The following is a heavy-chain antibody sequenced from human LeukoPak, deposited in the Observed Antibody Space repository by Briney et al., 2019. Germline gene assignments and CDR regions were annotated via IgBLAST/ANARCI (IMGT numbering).Heavy chain of an antibody. CDR3: SGAAADGGAVDY. Sequence: GGSLRLSCAASGFTFSSYGMHWVRQAPGKGLEWVAFIRYDGSNKYYADSVKGRFTISRDNSKNTLYLQMNSLRAEDTAVYYCSGAAADGGAVDYWGQGTLVTVSS. J-gene: IGHJ4*02. V-gene: IGHV3-30*02. CDR2: IRYDGSNK. D-gene: IGHD6-13*01. CDR1: GFTFSSYG.